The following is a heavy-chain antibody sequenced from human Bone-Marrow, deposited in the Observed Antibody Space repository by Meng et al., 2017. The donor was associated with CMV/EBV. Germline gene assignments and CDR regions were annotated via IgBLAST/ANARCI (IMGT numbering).Heavy chain of an antibody. CDR2: MNPNSGNT. D-gene: IGHD6-13*01. J-gene: IGHJ5*02. V-gene: IGHV1-8*03. Sequence: SLKVSCKASGYTFTSYEINWVRQATGQGLEWMGWMNPNSGNTGYAQKFQGRVTITRNTYISPAYMELSSVETEETSVYYCARSPEGHAASGKKGRWFDPWGQGTLVTFYS. CDR3: ARSPEGHAASGKKGRWFDP. CDR1: GYTFTSYE.